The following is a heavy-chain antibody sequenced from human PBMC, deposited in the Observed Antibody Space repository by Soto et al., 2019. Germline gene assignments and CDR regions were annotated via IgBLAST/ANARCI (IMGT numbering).Heavy chain of an antibody. CDR3: AADLGYCSGGSCSGRYYYYYYGMDV. Sequence: SVKVSCKTSGYPFTNYDIHWVRQARGQRLEWIGWIVVGSGNTNYAQKFQERVTITRDMSTSTAYMELSSLRSEDTAVYYCAADLGYCSGGSCSGRYYYYYYGMDVWGQGTTVTVSS. V-gene: IGHV1-58*02. D-gene: IGHD2-15*01. CDR2: IVVGSGNT. CDR1: GYPFTNYD. J-gene: IGHJ6*02.